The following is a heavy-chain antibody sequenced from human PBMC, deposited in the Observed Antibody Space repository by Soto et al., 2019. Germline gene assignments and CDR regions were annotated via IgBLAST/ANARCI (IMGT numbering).Heavy chain of an antibody. Sequence: GGSLRLSCAASGFTFSGSAMHWVRQASGKGLEWVGRIRSKANSYATAYAASVKGRFTISRDDSKNTAYLQMNSLKTEDTAVYYCTRPIKGGSSSWFDPWGQGTLVTVSS. CDR2: IRSKANSYAT. J-gene: IGHJ5*02. CDR1: GFTFSGSA. V-gene: IGHV3-73*01. D-gene: IGHD6-6*01. CDR3: TRPIKGGSSSWFDP.